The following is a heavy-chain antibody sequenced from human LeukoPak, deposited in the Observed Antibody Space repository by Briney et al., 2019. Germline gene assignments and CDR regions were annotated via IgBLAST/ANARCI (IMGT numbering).Heavy chain of an antibody. J-gene: IGHJ4*02. CDR1: GFTFSNYA. D-gene: IGHD3-10*01. Sequence: GGSLRLSCEASGFTFSNYARSWVRQAPGKGLEWVSGICGHGISIYYADSVKGRFTISRDNSKSTLYLVMNSLRAEDTAVYYCAKEDDNYGSGRYYYFDYWGQGTLVTVSS. V-gene: IGHV3-23*01. CDR2: ICGHGISI. CDR3: AKEDDNYGSGRYYYFDY.